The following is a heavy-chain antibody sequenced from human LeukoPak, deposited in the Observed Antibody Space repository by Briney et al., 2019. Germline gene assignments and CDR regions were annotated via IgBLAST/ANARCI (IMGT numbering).Heavy chain of an antibody. CDR1: GFTFSSYA. CDR2: ISYDGRNK. CDR3: ARNPNGERVYYFDY. Sequence: QTGTSLTLSCAASGFTFSSYAMHWARQAPGKGLEWVAVISYDGRNKYYADSVRGRFTISRDNSKNTLYLQMNSLRAEDTAVYCCARNPNGERVYYFDYGGQGTLVTVSS. D-gene: IGHD3-10*01. V-gene: IGHV3-30*04. J-gene: IGHJ4*02.